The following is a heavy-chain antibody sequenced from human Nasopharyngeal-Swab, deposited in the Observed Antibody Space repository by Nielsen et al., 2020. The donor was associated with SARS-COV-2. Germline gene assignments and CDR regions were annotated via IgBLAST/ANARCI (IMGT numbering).Heavy chain of an antibody. CDR1: GFTFSSYG. V-gene: IGHV3-30*03. D-gene: IGHD6-13*01. J-gene: IGHJ6*02. Sequence: GGSLRLSCAASGFTFSSYGMHWVRQAPGKGLEWVAVISYDGSNKYYADSVKGRFTTSRDNAKNSLYLQMNSLRAEDTALYYCATSPFSSSWYDASYYYGMDVWGQGTTVTVSS. CDR2: ISYDGSNK. CDR3: ATSPFSSSWYDASYYYGMDV.